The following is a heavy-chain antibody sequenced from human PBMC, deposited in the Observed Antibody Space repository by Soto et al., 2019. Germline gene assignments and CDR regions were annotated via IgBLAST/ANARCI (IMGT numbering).Heavy chain of an antibody. CDR2: IWTSGST. V-gene: IGHV4-4*07. J-gene: IGHJ4*02. D-gene: IGHD3-16*01. CDR1: GDSMSKYY. Sequence: PSETLSLTCNVSGDSMSKYYWSWVRQPAGKGLEWIGRIWTSGSTNYNPSLKSRVTMSIDTSNKHSSLDLKSVTAADTAVYYCARTVGAAYYFDFWGQGVLVTVSS. CDR3: ARTVGAAYYFDF.